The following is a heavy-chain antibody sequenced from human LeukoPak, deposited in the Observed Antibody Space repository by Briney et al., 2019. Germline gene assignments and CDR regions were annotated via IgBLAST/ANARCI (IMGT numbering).Heavy chain of an antibody. D-gene: IGHD6-25*01. Sequence: ASVKVSCKASGYTFTSYYMHWVRQAPGQGLEWMGIINPSGGSTSYAQKFQGRVTMTRDTSTSTVYMELSSLRSEDTAVYYCARDLALRQDDDAFDIWGQGTMVTVSS. V-gene: IGHV1-46*01. CDR3: ARDLALRQDDDAFDI. CDR1: GYTFTSYY. CDR2: INPSGGST. J-gene: IGHJ3*02.